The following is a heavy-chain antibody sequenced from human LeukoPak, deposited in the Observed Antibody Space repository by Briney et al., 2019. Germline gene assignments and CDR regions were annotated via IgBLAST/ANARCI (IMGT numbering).Heavy chain of an antibody. CDR2: VKSRSAGETT. D-gene: IGHD3-10*01. J-gene: IGHJ4*02. Sequence: GGSLRLSCAASGFSISNDWMSWVRQAPGKGLEWVARVKSRSAGETTDYDAPVKGRFTISRDDSKNTLYLQMNSLKTEDTAVYYCTLIQGWGSGSYYRDFWGQGTLVTVSS. CDR3: TLIQGWGSGSYYRDF. CDR1: GFSISNDW. V-gene: IGHV3-15*01.